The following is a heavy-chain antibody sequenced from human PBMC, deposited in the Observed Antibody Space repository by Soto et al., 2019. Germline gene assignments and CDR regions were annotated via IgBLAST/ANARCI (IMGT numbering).Heavy chain of an antibody. Sequence: GASVKVSCKASGGTFSTFGISWVRQAPGQGLEWMGGIIPFFGTAKYSQKFEDRITITADESTNTVYMDLRSLRASDTAMYYCARLGFPGAIYFDSWGLGTLVTVSS. J-gene: IGHJ4*02. V-gene: IGHV1-69*13. CDR3: ARLGFPGAIYFDS. CDR2: IIPFFGTA. CDR1: GGTFSTFG.